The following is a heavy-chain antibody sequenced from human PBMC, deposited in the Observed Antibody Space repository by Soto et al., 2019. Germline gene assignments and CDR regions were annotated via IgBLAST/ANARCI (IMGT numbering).Heavy chain of an antibody. CDR2: IYYSGST. Sequence: SETLSLTCTVSGGSISSGDYYWSWIRQPPGKGLEWNGYIYYSGSTYYNPSLKSRVTISVDTSKNQFSLKLSSVTAADTAVYYCARSRGSGLTNQPSRIRYYYYGMEVWGQGTTVTAP. CDR1: GGSISSGDYY. J-gene: IGHJ6*02. V-gene: IGHV4-30-4*01. CDR3: ARSRGSGLTNQPSRIRYYYYGMEV. D-gene: IGHD3-22*01.